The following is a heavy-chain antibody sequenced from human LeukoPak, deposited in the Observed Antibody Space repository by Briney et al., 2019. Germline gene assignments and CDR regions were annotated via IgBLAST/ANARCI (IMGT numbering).Heavy chain of an antibody. CDR1: GYTFTSYD. V-gene: IGHV1-8*03. Sequence: ASVKVSCKASGYTFTSYDINWVRQATGQGLEWMGWMNPNSGNTGYAQKFQGRVTITRNTSISTAYMELSSLRSEDTAVYYRARWSVAGMGDYWGQGTLVTVSS. CDR2: MNPNSGNT. D-gene: IGHD6-19*01. J-gene: IGHJ4*02. CDR3: ARWSVAGMGDY.